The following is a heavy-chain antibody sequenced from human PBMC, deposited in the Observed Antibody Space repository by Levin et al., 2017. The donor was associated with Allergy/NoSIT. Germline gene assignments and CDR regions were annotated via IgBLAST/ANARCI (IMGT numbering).Heavy chain of an antibody. D-gene: IGHD3-10*01. CDR3: ARRYYYGSGSPDAFDI. Sequence: GGSLRLSCKGSGYSFTSNWIVWVRQMPGKGLDWMGIIDPGDSDTRYSPSFQGQVTISADKSISTAYLYWSSLEASDTAMYYCARRYYYGSGSPDAFDIWGQGTMVTVSS. J-gene: IGHJ3*02. CDR1: GYSFTSNW. V-gene: IGHV5-51*01. CDR2: IDPGDSDT.